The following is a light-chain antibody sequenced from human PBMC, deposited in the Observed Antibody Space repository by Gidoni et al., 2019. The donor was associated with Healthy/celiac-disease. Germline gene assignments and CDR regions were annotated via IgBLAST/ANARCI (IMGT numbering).Light chain of an antibody. V-gene: IGKV3-20*01. J-gene: IGKJ2*01. CDR3: QQYGSSPPRYT. CDR1: QFVSSSY. Sequence: EIVLTQSPGTLSLSPGERATLSCRASQFVSSSYLAWYQQKPGQAPRLLIYGASSRATGIPDRFSGSGSGTDFTLTISRLEPEDFAVYYCQQYGSSPPRYTFGQXTKLEIK. CDR2: GAS.